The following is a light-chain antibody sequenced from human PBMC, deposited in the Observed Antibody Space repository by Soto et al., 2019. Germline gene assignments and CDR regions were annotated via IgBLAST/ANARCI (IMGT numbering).Light chain of an antibody. CDR3: QRYNTAPFT. Sequence: DIQMTQSPSSLSASVGDRVNITCRASQSIANYLAWYQQKPGKVPKLLIYAASILKSGVPSRFSGSQYGTDFTLTINGLQPEDVAAYYCQRYNTAPFTFGAGTKVDVK. CDR1: QSIANY. CDR2: AAS. V-gene: IGKV1-27*01. J-gene: IGKJ3*01.